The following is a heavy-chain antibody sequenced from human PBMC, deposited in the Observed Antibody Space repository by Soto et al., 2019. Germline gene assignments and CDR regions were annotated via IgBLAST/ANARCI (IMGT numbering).Heavy chain of an antibody. CDR2: IIPVFGTG. V-gene: IGHV1-69*06. J-gene: IGHJ4*02. Sequence: QVQLVQSGAEVKKPGSSVKVSCKASGGTFSSYAISRVRQAPGQGLEWMGGIIPVFGTGIYAQKFQGRVTITADKSTNTAYMELSSLRSEDTAVYFCARVGGTGGYTYGLDYWGQGTLVTVSS. CDR3: ARVGGTGGYTYGLDY. D-gene: IGHD5-18*01. CDR1: GGTFSSYA.